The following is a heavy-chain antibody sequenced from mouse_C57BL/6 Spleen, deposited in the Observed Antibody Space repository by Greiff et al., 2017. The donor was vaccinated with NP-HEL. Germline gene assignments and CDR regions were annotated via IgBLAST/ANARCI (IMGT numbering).Heavy chain of an antibody. CDR2: IDPANGNT. J-gene: IGHJ4*01. D-gene: IGHD1-1*01. CDR1: GFNIKNTY. V-gene: IGHV14-3*01. Sequence: EVKLEESVAELVRPGASVKLSCTASGFNIKNTYMHWVKQRPEQGLEWIGRIDPANGNTKYAPKFQGKATITADTSSNTAYLQLSSLTSEDTAIYYCATNYYGSSYGAMDYWGQGTSVTVSS. CDR3: ATNYYGSSYGAMDY.